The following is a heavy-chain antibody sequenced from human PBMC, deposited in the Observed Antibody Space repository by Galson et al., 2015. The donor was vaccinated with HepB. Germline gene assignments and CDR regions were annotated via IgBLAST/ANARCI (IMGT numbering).Heavy chain of an antibody. CDR2: IYHSGST. V-gene: IGHV4-38-2*02. CDR1: GSSISNGYY. CDR3: VREGGGHSYYFDY. D-gene: IGHD3-16*01. Sequence: ETLSLTCTVSGSSISNGYYWGWIRQPPGQGLECIATIYHSGSTYYNPSLESRVTISVDTSKNKFSLKLSSVTAADTAVYYCVREGGGHSYYFDYWGRGTLVTVSS. J-gene: IGHJ4*01.